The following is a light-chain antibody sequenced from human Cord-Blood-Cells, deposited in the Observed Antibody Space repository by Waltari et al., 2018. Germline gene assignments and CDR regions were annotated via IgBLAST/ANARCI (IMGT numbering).Light chain of an antibody. CDR3: AAWDDSLSGPV. CDR2: RNN. J-gene: IGLJ3*02. CDR1: SSNIGSNY. V-gene: IGLV1-47*01. Sequence: SVLTQPPSASGTPGQRVTISCSGSSSNIGSNYVYWYQQLPGTAPKLLIYRNNQRPSGVPDRFSGSKSGTSASLAISWLRSEDEADYYCAAWDDSLSGPVFGGGTKLTVL.